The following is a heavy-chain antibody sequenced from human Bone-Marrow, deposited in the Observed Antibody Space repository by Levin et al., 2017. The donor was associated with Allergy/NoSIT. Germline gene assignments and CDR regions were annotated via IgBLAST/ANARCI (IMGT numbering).Heavy chain of an antibody. D-gene: IGHD3-22*01. V-gene: IGHV3-48*02. Sequence: GESLKISCEASGFTFSAYRMNWVRQAPGKGLEWVSFISSSSSIIYYADSVRGRFTISRDNAKNSLFLQMNCLRDEDTGVYYCARDWDTSDSTGYYYSFEYWGQGTLVTVSS. J-gene: IGHJ4*02. CDR3: ARDWDTSDSTGYYYSFEY. CDR2: ISSSSSII. CDR1: GFTFSAYR.